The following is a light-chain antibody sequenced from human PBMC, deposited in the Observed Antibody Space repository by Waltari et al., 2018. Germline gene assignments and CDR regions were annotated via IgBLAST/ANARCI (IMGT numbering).Light chain of an antibody. CDR2: VYSDGSH. CDR1: SGHRTNV. Sequence: QLVLTQSPSASASLRASVKLTCTLSSGHRTNVIAWRQKRPEKGPRYLMKVYSDGSHNKGDEIPDRFSGSSSGAERYLTISSLQSEDEADYYCQTGGHGTWVFGGGTKLTVL. V-gene: IGLV4-69*01. CDR3: QTGGHGTWV. J-gene: IGLJ3*02.